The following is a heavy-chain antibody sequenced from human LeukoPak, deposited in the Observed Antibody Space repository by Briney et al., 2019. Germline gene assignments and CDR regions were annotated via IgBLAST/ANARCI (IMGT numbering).Heavy chain of an antibody. V-gene: IGHV1-18*01. D-gene: IGHD3-16*01. CDR1: GYTFTSYG. CDR3: ARDENVRGSYVMVDY. Sequence: ASVKVSCKASGYTFTSYGINWVRQAPGQGLEWMGWISTYNGNTNYAQKYQDRVTMTTDTSTSTAYMELRSLRSDDTALYYCARDENVRGSYVMVDYWGQGTLVTVSS. CDR2: ISTYNGNT. J-gene: IGHJ4*02.